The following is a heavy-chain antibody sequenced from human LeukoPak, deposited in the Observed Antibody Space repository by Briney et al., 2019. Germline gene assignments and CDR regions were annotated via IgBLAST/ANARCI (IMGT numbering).Heavy chain of an antibody. J-gene: IGHJ4*02. V-gene: IGHV3-20*04. CDR1: GFTFDDYG. CDR3: AAQMTQYCSSTSCYPFDY. Sequence: GGSLRLSCAASGFTFDDYGMSWVRQAPGKGLEWVSGINWNGGSTGYADSVKGRFTISRDNAKNSLYLQMNSLRAKDTALYYCAAQMTQYCSSTSCYPFDYWGQGTLVTVSS. D-gene: IGHD2-2*01. CDR2: INWNGGST.